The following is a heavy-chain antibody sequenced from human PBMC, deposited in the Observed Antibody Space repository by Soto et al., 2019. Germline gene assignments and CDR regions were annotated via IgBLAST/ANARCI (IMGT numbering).Heavy chain of an antibody. D-gene: IGHD3-22*01. CDR1: GGTFSSYA. J-gene: IGHJ5*02. CDR2: IIPMFGTA. V-gene: IGHV1-69*13. Sequence: PSVKVSCKAPGGTFSSYAVSWVRQAPGQGLEWMGGIIPMFGTAKYAQKFQGRVTITADESTSTAYMELSSLRSEDTAVYYCAKTSRGITYERSGYYWSWFDPWGQGTLVTVPS. CDR3: AKTSRGITYERSGYYWSWFDP.